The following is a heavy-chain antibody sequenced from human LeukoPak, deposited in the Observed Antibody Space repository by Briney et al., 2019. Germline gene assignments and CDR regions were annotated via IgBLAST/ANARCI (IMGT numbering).Heavy chain of an antibody. CDR2: ISYDGSNK. J-gene: IGHJ4*02. V-gene: IGHV3-30*18. CDR3: AKDSPPQYAFGSIEDH. D-gene: IGHD3-10*01. CDR1: GFTFSSYG. Sequence: GGSLRLSCAASGFTFSSYGMHWVRQAPGKGLEWVAVISYDGSNKYYADSVKGRFTISRDNSKNTLYLQMNSLRAEDTAVYYCAKDSPPQYAFGSIEDHWGQGTLVTVSS.